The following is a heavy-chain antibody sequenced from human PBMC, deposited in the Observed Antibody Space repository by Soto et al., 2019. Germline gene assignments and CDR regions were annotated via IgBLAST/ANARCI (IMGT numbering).Heavy chain of an antibody. CDR3: VNFVGPVCEGEVSSFASNLYYMDV. D-gene: IGHD2-2*01. V-gene: IGHV3-9*01. J-gene: IGHJ6*03. Sequence: PGGSLRLSCGASGFTFDDYAMQWVRQAPGKGLEWVSGISWNSGRIGYADTVKGRFTISRDNAKNSLYLQMKSLRAEDTAFYYCVNFVGPVCEGEVSSFASNLYYMDVWGKGTTVTV. CDR1: GFTFDDYA. CDR2: ISWNSGRI.